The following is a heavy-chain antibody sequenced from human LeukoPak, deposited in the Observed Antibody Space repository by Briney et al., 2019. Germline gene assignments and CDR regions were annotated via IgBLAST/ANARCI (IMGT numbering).Heavy chain of an antibody. V-gene: IGHV3-11*06. Sequence: GGSLRLSCAASGFTFSDFHMSWVRQAPGKGLEWVSYISSSGRFTNYADSVKGRFTISRDNAKNSLFLQMNSLRAEDTALYYCVRGTNDWPGIDYWGRGTLVTVSS. CDR2: ISSSGRFT. CDR3: VRGTNDWPGIDY. CDR1: GFTFSDFH. J-gene: IGHJ4*02. D-gene: IGHD3-9*01.